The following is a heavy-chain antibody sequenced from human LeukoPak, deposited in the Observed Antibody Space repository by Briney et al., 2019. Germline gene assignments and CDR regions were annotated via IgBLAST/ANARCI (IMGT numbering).Heavy chain of an antibody. J-gene: IGHJ6*02. D-gene: IGHD1-26*01. V-gene: IGHV3-30-3*01. CDR3: ARDIEGATTPLYYYYYGMDV. Sequence: TGGSLRLSCAASGFTFSSYAMHWVRQAPGKGLEWVAVISYDGSNKYYADSVKGRFTISRDNSKNTLYLQMNSLRAEDTAVYYCARDIEGATTPLYYYYYGMDVWGQGTTVTVSS. CDR1: GFTFSSYA. CDR2: ISYDGSNK.